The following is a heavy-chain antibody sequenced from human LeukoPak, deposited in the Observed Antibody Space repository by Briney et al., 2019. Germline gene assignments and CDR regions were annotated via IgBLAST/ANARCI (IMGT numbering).Heavy chain of an antibody. V-gene: IGHV4-34*01. D-gene: IGHD2-15*01. Sequence: SETLSLTCAVYGGSFSGYYWSWIRQPPGKGLEWIGEINHSGSTNYNPFLKSRVTISVDTSKNQFSLKLSSVTAADTAVYYCARKGRVSCLGYCSGGSCYGYYYYMDVWGKGTTVTVSS. J-gene: IGHJ6*03. CDR2: INHSGST. CDR1: GGSFSGYY. CDR3: ARKGRVSCLGYCSGGSCYGYYYYMDV.